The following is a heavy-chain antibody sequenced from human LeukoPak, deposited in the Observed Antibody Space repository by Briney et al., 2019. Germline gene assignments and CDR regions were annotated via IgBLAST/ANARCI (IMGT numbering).Heavy chain of an antibody. CDR1: GYTFTSYD. D-gene: IGHD3-10*01. V-gene: IGHV1-8*01. J-gene: IGHJ5*02. CDR3: ARRIVDRGVGNWFDP. Sequence: GASVKVSCKASGYTFTSYDINWVRQATGQGLEWMGWMNPNSGNTGYAQKFQGRVTMTRNTSISTAYMELSSLRSEDTAVYYCARRIVDRGVGNWFDPWGQGTLVTVSS. CDR2: MNPNSGNT.